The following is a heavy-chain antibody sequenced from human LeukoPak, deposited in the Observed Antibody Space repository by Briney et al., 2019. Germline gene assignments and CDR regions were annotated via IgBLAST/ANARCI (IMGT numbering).Heavy chain of an antibody. D-gene: IGHD2-2*01. CDR1: GGSFSGYY. CDR2: INHSGST. Sequence: PSGALSLTCAVYGGSFSGYYWRWIRQPPGKGLEWIGEINHSGSTNYNPSLKSRVTISVDTSKKQFSLKLSSVTAADTAVYYCAKCLVVPRYYYYYMDVWGKGTTVTVSS. CDR3: AKCLVVPRYYYYYMDV. J-gene: IGHJ6*03. V-gene: IGHV4-34*01.